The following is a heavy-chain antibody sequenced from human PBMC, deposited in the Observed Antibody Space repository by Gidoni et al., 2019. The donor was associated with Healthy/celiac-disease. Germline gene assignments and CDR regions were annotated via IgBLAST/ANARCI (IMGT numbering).Heavy chain of an antibody. V-gene: IGHV3-21*01. J-gene: IGHJ6*02. Sequence: EVQLVESGGGLVKPGGSRRRACADSGFTCSRYSMNWVRQAPGKGLEWVSSISSSSSYIYYADSVKGRFTISRDNAKTSLYLQMNSLRAEDTAVYYCARDDVVPAASDDYYYGMDVWGQGTTVTVSS. CDR1: GFTCSRYS. CDR2: ISSSSSYI. D-gene: IGHD2-2*01. CDR3: ARDDVVPAASDDYYYGMDV.